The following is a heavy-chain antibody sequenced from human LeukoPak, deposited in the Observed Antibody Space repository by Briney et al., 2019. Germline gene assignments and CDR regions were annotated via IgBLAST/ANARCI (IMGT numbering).Heavy chain of an antibody. D-gene: IGHD3-9*01. V-gene: IGHV3-7*01. Sequence: GGSLRLSCAASGFTFSSYWMSWVRQAPGKGLEWVANIKQDGSEKYYVDSVKGRFTISRDNAKNSLYLQMNSLRAEDTAVYYCASEVYYDILTGNPYFDYWGQGTLVTVSS. CDR1: GFTFSSYW. J-gene: IGHJ4*02. CDR3: ASEVYYDILTGNPYFDY. CDR2: IKQDGSEK.